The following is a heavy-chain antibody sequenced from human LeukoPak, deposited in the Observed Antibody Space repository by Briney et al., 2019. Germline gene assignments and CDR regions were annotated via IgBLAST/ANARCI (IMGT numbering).Heavy chain of an antibody. CDR3: AVSAAALFDP. CDR1: GGSFSGYF. Sequence: PSETLSLTCAIYGGSFSGYFWSWLRQPPGKGLEWIGEINRSGSTNYNSSLSLKSRVTISVDTSKNQFSLKLSSVTAADTAVYYCAVSAAALFDPWGQGTLVTVSS. V-gene: IGHV4-34*01. J-gene: IGHJ5*02. CDR2: INRSGST. D-gene: IGHD6-6*01.